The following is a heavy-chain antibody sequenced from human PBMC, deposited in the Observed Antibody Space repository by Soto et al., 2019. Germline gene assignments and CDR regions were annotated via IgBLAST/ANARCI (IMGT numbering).Heavy chain of an antibody. CDR3: AAGIVLVRAGWAYYYCMDV. CDR2: IDPGDSDT. D-gene: IGHD2-2*01. J-gene: IGHJ6*02. Sequence: GESLKISCKGSGYSFTNYWIGWVRQMPGKGLEWMGIIDPGDSDTRYSPSFQGQVTISADKSITTAYLQWRSLKASDTDMYSGAAGIVLVRAGWAYYYCMDVWGQGTTVTVSS. CDR1: GYSFTNYW. V-gene: IGHV5-51*01.